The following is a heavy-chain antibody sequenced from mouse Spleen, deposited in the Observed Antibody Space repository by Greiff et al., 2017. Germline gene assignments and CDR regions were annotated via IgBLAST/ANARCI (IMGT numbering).Heavy chain of an antibody. CDR1: GYTFTDYY. CDR3: ARDGSSYVWFAY. D-gene: IGHD1-1*01. V-gene: IGHV1-76*01. J-gene: IGHJ3*01. CDR2: IYPGSGNT. Sequence: VHLVESGAELVRPGASVKLSCKASGYTFTDYYINWVKQRPGQGLEWIARIYPGSGNTYYNEKFKGKATLTAEKSSSTAYMQLSSLTSEDSAVYFCARDGSSYVWFAYWGQGTLVTVSA.